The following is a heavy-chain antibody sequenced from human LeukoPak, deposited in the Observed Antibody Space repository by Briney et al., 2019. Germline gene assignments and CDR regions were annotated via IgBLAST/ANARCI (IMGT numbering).Heavy chain of an antibody. CDR1: GYTFTSYD. CDR2: MNPNSGNT. J-gene: IGHJ3*02. V-gene: IGHV1-8*01. D-gene: IGHD2-21*02. Sequence: ASVKVSCKASGYTFTSYDINWVRRATGQGLEWMGWMNPNSGNTGYAQKFQGRVTMTRNTSISTAYMELSSLRSEDTAVYYCARDPPYCGGDCYSGSAFDIWGQGTMVTVSS. CDR3: ARDPPYCGGDCYSGSAFDI.